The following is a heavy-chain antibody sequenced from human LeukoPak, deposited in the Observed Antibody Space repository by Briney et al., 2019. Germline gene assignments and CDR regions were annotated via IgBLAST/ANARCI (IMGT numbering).Heavy chain of an antibody. V-gene: IGHV3-72*01. CDR3: VRGHNSFDY. D-gene: IGHD1-14*01. Sequence: GGSLRLSCAASGFILSDLYMDWVRQAPGEGLEWVGRTRDKSHSYSPEYAASGKGRFTISRDDSKNSLYLQMNSLKTEDTTVYYCVRGHNSFDYWGQGTLVTVSS. J-gene: IGHJ4*02. CDR1: GFILSDLY. CDR2: TRDKSHSYSP.